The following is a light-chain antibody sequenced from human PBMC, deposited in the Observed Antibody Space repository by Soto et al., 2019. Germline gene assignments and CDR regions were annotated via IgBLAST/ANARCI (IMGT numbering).Light chain of an antibody. Sequence: QSVLTQPPSVSAAPGQKVTISCSGTSSSIGNNYVSWYQHFPGTAPKLLIYEDNKRPSEIPDRFSGSKSGTSATLGITGLQTGDEADYYCGTWDNSLSIYVFATGTKVTVL. V-gene: IGLV1-51*02. CDR1: SSSIGNNY. CDR2: EDN. CDR3: GTWDNSLSIYV. J-gene: IGLJ1*01.